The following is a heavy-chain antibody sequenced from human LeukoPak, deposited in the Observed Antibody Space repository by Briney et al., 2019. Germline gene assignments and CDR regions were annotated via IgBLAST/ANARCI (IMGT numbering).Heavy chain of an antibody. D-gene: IGHD5-18*01. CDR1: GGSISRYY. CDR3: ARGRYSYGSKTTIDF. Sequence: SETLSLTCTVSGGSISRYYWTWIRQPPRQGLEWIGYIYYSGSTSYSPSLKSRVTISVDTSKNQFSLKMSSVTAADTAVYYCARGRYSYGSKTTIDFWGQGTLVTVPS. CDR2: IYYSGST. V-gene: IGHV4-59*01. J-gene: IGHJ4*02.